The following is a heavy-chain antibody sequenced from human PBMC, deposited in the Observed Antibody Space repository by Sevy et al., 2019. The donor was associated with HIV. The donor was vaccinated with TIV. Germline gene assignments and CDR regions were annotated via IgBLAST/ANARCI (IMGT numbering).Heavy chain of an antibody. J-gene: IGHJ4*02. D-gene: IGHD6-6*01. Sequence: SETLSLTCIVSGGSFTSDYWSWIRQPPGKGLEWIGYLYNRGSTTYNPSFKSRVTISVDTSQKQNYLRLNSETASDTAVYYCARQYSSSFGIDYWGQGTRVTVSS. CDR3: ARQYSSSFGIDY. CDR2: LYNRGST. CDR1: GGSFTSDY. V-gene: IGHV4-59*08.